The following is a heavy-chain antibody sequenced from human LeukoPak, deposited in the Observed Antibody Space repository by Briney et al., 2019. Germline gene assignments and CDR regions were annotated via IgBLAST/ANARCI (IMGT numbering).Heavy chain of an antibody. CDR2: ISGGGGST. CDR1: GFTFSSYA. V-gene: IGHV3-23*01. Sequence: PGGSLRLSCAASGFTFSSYAMSWVRQAPGKGLEWVSAISGGGGSTYYADSVKGRFTISRDNSKNTLYLQMNSLRAEDTAVYYCAKDLTKRYPYYYDSSGYSLPGYWGQGTLVTVSS. CDR3: AKDLTKRYPYYYDSSGYSLPGY. D-gene: IGHD3-22*01. J-gene: IGHJ4*02.